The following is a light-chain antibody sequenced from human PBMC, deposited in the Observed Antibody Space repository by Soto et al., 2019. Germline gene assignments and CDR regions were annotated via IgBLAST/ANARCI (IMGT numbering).Light chain of an antibody. Sequence: QSVLTQPPSASGTPGQRVTISCSGSSSNIGSNTVNWYQQLPGTAPKLLIYANGNRPSGVPDRFSGSKSGTSASLAITGLQAEDEADYYCQSYDRSLSGYVLGTGTKLTVL. CDR2: ANG. V-gene: IGLV1-40*01. J-gene: IGLJ1*01. CDR1: SSNIGSNT. CDR3: QSYDRSLSGYV.